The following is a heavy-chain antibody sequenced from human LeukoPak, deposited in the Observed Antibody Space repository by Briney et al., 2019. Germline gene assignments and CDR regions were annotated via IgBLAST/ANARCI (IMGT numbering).Heavy chain of an antibody. CDR2: ISYDGSNK. CDR3: ARDSGWYSVGYGYFDY. V-gene: IGHV3-30-3*01. Sequence: QPGGSLRLSCVASGFTFSSFEVTWVRQGPGKGLEWVAVISYDGSNKYYADSVKGRFTISRDNSKNTLYLQMNSLRAEDTAVYYCARDSGWYSVGYGYFDYWGQGTLVTVSS. CDR1: GFTFSSFE. J-gene: IGHJ4*02. D-gene: IGHD6-19*01.